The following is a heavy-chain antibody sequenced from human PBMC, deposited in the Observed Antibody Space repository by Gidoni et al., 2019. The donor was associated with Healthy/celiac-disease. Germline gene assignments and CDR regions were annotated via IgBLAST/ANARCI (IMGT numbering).Heavy chain of an antibody. Sequence: QVQLVESGGGVVQPGRSLRLSCAASGFTFSSYGMHWVRQAPGKGLEWVAVISYDGSNKYYADSVKGRFTISRDNSKNTLYLQMNSLRAEDTAVYYCAKGEGANADYWGQGTLVTVSS. CDR2: ISYDGSNK. D-gene: IGHD1-26*01. CDR3: AKGEGANADY. V-gene: IGHV3-30*18. CDR1: GFTFSSYG. J-gene: IGHJ4*02.